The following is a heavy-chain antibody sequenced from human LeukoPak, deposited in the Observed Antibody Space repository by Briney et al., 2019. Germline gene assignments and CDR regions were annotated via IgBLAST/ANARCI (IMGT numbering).Heavy chain of an antibody. CDR2: ISSSGSTI. CDR3: AELGITMVGGV. Sequence: GGSLRLSCAASGFTFSSYGMTWVRQAPGKGLEWVSYISSSGSTIYYADSVKGRFTISRDNAKNSLYLQMNSLRAEDTAVYYLAELGITMVGGVWGKGTTVTISS. D-gene: IGHD3-10*02. V-gene: IGHV3-48*04. J-gene: IGHJ6*04. CDR1: GFTFSSYG.